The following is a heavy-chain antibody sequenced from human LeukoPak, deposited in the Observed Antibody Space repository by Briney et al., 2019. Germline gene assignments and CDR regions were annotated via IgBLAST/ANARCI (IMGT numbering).Heavy chain of an antibody. CDR1: GFTFSNAW. J-gene: IGHJ4*02. V-gene: IGHV3-23*01. D-gene: IGHD1-26*01. Sequence: GGSLRLSCAASGFTFSNAWMSWVRQAPGKGLEWVSAVSGSGGSTYSADSVKGRFTISRDNSKNMVYLQTSSLRAEDTAVYYCARAGSWSSRPYFDYWGQGILVSVSS. CDR3: ARAGSWSSRPYFDY. CDR2: VSGSGGST.